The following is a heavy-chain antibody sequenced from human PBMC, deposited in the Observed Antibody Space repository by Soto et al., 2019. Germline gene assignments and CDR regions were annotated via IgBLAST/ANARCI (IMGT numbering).Heavy chain of an antibody. CDR2: IYPGDSDT. CDR3: ARLSSHYDYGMDV. CDR1: GYSFTSYW. Sequence: RGESLKISCKGSGYSFTSYWIGWVRQMPGKGLEWMGIIYPGDSDTRYSPSFQGQVTISADKSISTAYLQWSSLKASDTAMYYCARLSSHYDYGMDVWGQGTTVTVSS. J-gene: IGHJ6*02. V-gene: IGHV5-51*01.